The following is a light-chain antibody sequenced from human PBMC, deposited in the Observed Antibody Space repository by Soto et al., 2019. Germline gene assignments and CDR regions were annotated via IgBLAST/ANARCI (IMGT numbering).Light chain of an antibody. V-gene: IGKV3-15*01. Sequence: VMTQSPATLSVSAGDRATLSCRASQSVSSNLAWYQQKTGQAPRLLIYGESTRATGIPDRLSGSGSGTDLNLTISRLAPEDFAVYYCQQRNNWPWTFGQGTKVDI. CDR3: QQRNNWPWT. CDR2: GES. CDR1: QSVSSN. J-gene: IGKJ1*01.